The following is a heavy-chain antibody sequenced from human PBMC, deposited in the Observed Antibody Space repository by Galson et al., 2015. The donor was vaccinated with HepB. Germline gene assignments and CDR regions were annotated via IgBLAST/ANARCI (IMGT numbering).Heavy chain of an antibody. CDR2: ISAYNGNT. CDR1: GYTFTDYY. CDR3: RLWFGETDY. V-gene: IGHV1-18*04. Sequence: SVKVSCKVSGYTFTDYYMHWVQQAPGQGLEWMGWISAYNGNTNYAQKLQGRVTMTTDTSTSTAYMELRSLRSDDTAVYYCRLWFGETDYWGQGTLVTVSS. J-gene: IGHJ4*02. D-gene: IGHD3-10*01.